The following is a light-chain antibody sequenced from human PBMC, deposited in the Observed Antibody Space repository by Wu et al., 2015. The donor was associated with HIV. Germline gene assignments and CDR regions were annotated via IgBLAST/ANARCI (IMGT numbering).Light chain of an antibody. CDR1: QSVSSY. CDR3: QQRANWPLT. J-gene: IGKJ4*01. V-gene: IGKV3-11*01. CDR2: DAS. Sequence: EIVLTQSPATLSLSPGERATLSCGASQSVSSYLAWYQQKPGQAPRLLIYDASNRATGIPARFSGNGSGTDFTLTISSLEPEDVAVYYCQQRANWPLTFGGGTRLEIK.